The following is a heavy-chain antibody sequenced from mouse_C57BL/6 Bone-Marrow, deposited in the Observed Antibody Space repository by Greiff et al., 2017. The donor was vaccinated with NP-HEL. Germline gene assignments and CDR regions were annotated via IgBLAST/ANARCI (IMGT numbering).Heavy chain of an antibody. CDR3: TTGTVYAMDY. V-gene: IGHV14-4*01. CDR2: IDPENGDT. Sequence: VQLQHSGAELVRPGASVKLSCTASGFNIKDDYMHWVKQRPEQGLEWIGWIDPENGDTEYASKFQGKATITADTSSNTAYLQLSSLTSEDTAVYYCTTGTVYAMDYWGQGTSVTVSS. J-gene: IGHJ4*01. CDR1: GFNIKDDY. D-gene: IGHD1-1*01.